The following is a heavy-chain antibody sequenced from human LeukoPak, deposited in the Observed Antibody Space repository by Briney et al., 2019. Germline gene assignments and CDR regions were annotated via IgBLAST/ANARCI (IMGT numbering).Heavy chain of an antibody. D-gene: IGHD1-26*01. CDR1: GYTFTSYY. V-gene: IGHV1-2*02. Sequence: GASVKVSCKASGYTFTSYYIHWVRQAPGQGLEWMGKINPVNGGTSYAQKFQGRVTMTRDTSISTAYMELSRLRSDDTAVYYCARDTGRSVGATDYWGQGTLVTVSS. J-gene: IGHJ4*02. CDR2: INPVNGGT. CDR3: ARDTGRSVGATDY.